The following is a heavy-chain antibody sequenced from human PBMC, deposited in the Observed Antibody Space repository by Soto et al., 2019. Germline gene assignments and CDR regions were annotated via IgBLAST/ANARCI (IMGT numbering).Heavy chain of an antibody. CDR2: ICSGGST. V-gene: IGHV3-53*01. J-gene: IGHJ3*02. CDR1: GLTVSSNY. D-gene: IGHD2-2*01. Sequence: EVQLVESGGGLIQPGGSLRLSCAASGLTVSSNYMSWVRQAPGKGLEWVSVICSGGSTNYADSVKGRFTISRDNSKNTLYLQMSSLRAEDTAVYYCASDRPAADHDAFDIWGQGTMVTVSS. CDR3: ASDRPAADHDAFDI.